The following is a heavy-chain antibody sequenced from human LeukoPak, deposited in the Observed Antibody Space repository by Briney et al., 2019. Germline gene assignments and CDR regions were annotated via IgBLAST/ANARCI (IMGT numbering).Heavy chain of an antibody. D-gene: IGHD1-26*01. J-gene: IGHJ4*02. CDR1: GFIFSDYY. CDR2: ISSGSTI. Sequence: GGSLRLSCAASGFIFSDYYMSWIRQAPGKGLEWVSYISSGSTIYYADSVKGRFTISRDNAKNSLSLQMNSLRAEDTAVYYCVRDFGGGSRDYWGQGTLVTVSS. V-gene: IGHV3-11*01. CDR3: VRDFGGGSRDY.